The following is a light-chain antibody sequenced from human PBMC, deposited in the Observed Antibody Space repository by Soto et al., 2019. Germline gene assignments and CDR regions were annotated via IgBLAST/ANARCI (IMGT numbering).Light chain of an antibody. V-gene: IGKV3-20*01. CDR3: QQYGSSIT. J-gene: IGKJ5*01. CDR1: QSVSSRR. CDR2: GAS. Sequence: VLTQSPGTLSLARVVIATLSCRASQSVSSRRLAWYQQKPGQAPRFLIYGASTRPTGIPDRFSGSGSGTDFTLTISRLEPEDFAVYYCQQYGSSITFGQGTRLDI.